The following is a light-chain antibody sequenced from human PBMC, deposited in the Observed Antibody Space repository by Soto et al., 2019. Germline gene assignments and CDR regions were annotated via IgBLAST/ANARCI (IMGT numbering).Light chain of an antibody. Sequence: DIQMTQSPSTLSASVGDRVTITCRASQSISSWLAWYQQKPGKAPKRLIYGASILQSGVPSRFSGSGSGTAFTLTISSLQPEDFATYYCLHLDSYPRTFGQGTKVDIK. CDR1: QSISSW. V-gene: IGKV1-5*01. CDR2: GAS. J-gene: IGKJ1*01. CDR3: LHLDSYPRT.